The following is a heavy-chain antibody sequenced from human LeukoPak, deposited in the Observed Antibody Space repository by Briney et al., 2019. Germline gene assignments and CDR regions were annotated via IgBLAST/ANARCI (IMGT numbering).Heavy chain of an antibody. D-gene: IGHD2-21*02. CDR3: ARENCGGDCYSLYYYYGMDV. V-gene: IGHV3-30-3*01. Sequence: PGGSLRLSCAASGFTFSSYAMHWVRQAPGKGLEWVAVISYDGSNKYYADSVKGRFTISRDNSKNTLYLQMSSLRAEDTAVYYCARENCGGDCYSLYYYYGMDVWGQGTTVTVSS. CDR2: ISYDGSNK. CDR1: GFTFSSYA. J-gene: IGHJ6*02.